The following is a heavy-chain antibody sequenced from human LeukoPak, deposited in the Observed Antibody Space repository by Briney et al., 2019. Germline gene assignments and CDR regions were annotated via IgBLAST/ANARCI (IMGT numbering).Heavy chain of an antibody. CDR2: INSDGSRI. CDR1: GFTFSTFW. CDR3: ARGYDYIWGSFNDAFDL. V-gene: IGHV3-74*01. D-gene: IGHD3-16*01. J-gene: IGHJ3*01. Sequence: GGSLSLSCAASGFTFSTFWMDWVRQAPGKGLVWVSRINSDGSRINYADSVKGRFTISRDNAKNTLYLQMNSLRVEDTAMYYCARGYDYIWGSFNDAFDLWGQGTMVTVSS.